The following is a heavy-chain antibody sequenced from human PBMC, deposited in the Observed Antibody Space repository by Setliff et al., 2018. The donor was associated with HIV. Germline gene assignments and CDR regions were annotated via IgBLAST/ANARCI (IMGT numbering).Heavy chain of an antibody. CDR3: ARDSQWELLPGYFGY. Sequence: GGSLRLSCAASGSTFSDYYMSWIRQAPGKGLEWVSYISGSGSTIYYADSVKGRFTISRDNAKNSLYLQMNSLRAEDTAVYYCARDSQWELLPGYFGYWGQGTLVTVSS. J-gene: IGHJ4*02. D-gene: IGHD1-26*01. CDR1: GSTFSDYY. CDR2: ISGSGSTI. V-gene: IGHV3-11*01.